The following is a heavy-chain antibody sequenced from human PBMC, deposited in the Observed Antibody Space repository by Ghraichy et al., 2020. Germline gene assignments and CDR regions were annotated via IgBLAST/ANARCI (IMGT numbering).Heavy chain of an antibody. CDR2: ISFDGSNK. CDR1: GFTLKTHA. V-gene: IGHV3-30*07. D-gene: IGHD3-16*01. J-gene: IGHJ5*02. CDR3: ARDRGGFTWFDP. Sequence: TLNISCAASGFTLKTHAMHWVRQAPGKGLEWVAVISFDGSNKYYADSVKGRFTISRDNSKNMLYLQMNSLRAEDTAVYYCARDRGGFTWFDPWGQGTLVTVSS.